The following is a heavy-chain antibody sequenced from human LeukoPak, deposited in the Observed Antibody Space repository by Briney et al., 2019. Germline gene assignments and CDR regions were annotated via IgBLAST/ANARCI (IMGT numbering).Heavy chain of an antibody. Sequence: SETLSLTCTVSGVSFSSYFWSWIRQPAGKGLEWIGRMYTSGITNSNPSLKSRVTMSVDTSKNQFSLNLTSVTAADTAVYYCAREITGTRGVDYWGQGILVTVSS. CDR1: GVSFSSYF. J-gene: IGHJ4*02. V-gene: IGHV4-4*07. D-gene: IGHD1-7*01. CDR3: AREITGTRGVDY. CDR2: MYTSGIT.